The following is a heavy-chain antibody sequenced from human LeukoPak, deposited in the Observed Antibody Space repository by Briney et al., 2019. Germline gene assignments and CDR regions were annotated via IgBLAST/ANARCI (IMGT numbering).Heavy chain of an antibody. CDR3: TTEYYASGALTPIDY. V-gene: IGHV3-15*01. D-gene: IGHD2/OR15-2a*01. CDR2: IKSKADGGTT. CDR1: GFTFSSYA. Sequence: GGSLRLSRAASGFTFSSYAMSWVRQAPGEGLEWVGRIKSKADGGTTDYAAPVKGRFTISRDDSKNTLYLQMNSLKTEDTAVYYCTTEYYASGALTPIDYWGQGTLVTVSS. J-gene: IGHJ4*02.